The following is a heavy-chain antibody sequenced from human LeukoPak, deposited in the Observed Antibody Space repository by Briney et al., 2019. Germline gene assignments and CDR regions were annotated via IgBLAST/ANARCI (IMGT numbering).Heavy chain of an antibody. CDR1: GGSISSGDYY. Sequence: SETLSLTCTVSGGSISSGDYYWSWIRQPPGTGLEWIGYIYYSGSTYYNPSLKSRVTISVDTSKNQFSLKLSSVTAADTAVYYCAGPITMVRGVIPYWGQGTLVTISS. CDR3: AGPITMVRGVIPY. D-gene: IGHD3-10*01. V-gene: IGHV4-30-4*01. CDR2: IYYSGST. J-gene: IGHJ4*02.